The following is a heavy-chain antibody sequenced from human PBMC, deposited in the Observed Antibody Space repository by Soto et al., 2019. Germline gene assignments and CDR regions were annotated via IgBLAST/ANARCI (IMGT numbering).Heavy chain of an antibody. CDR2: FDPEDGET. V-gene: IGHV1-24*01. Sequence: ASVKVSCKVSGYTLTELSMHWVRQAPGKGLEWMGGFDPEDGETIYAQKFQGRVTMTEDTSTDTAYMELSSLRSEDTAVYYCVAGYSYGHWYFDLWGRGTLVTVSS. CDR1: GYTLTELS. CDR3: VAGYSYGHWYFDL. J-gene: IGHJ2*01. D-gene: IGHD5-18*01.